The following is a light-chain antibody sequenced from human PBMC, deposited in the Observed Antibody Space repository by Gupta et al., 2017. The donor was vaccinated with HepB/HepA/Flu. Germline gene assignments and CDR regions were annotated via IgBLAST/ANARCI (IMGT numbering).Light chain of an antibody. CDR2: AAS. V-gene: IGKV1-12*01. Sequence: TQMNQSPPPVSASVADSVTLNCRASQGFSSWFAWYQQNPGKAPKLLIYAASSWETGVPSRFSGSGSGTDFTLTISSLQPEDFGTYYCQQAESFPYTFGRGTKVEIK. CDR1: QGFSSW. CDR3: QQAESFPYT. J-gene: IGKJ4*01.